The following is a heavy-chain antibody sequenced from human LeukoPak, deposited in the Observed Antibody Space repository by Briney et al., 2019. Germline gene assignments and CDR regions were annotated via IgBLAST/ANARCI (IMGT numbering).Heavy chain of an antibody. Sequence: ASVKVSCKASGGTFSSYAISWVRQAPGQGLEWMGRIIPILGIANYAQKFQGRVTITADKSTSTAYMELSSLRSEDTAVYYCARDKLGTGTGYWGQGTLVTVSS. CDR1: GGTFSSYA. D-gene: IGHD7-27*01. V-gene: IGHV1-69*04. CDR2: IIPILGIA. CDR3: ARDKLGTGTGY. J-gene: IGHJ1*01.